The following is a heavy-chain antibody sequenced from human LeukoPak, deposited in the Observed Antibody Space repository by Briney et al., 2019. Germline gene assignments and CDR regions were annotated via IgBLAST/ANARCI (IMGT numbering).Heavy chain of an antibody. Sequence: SETLSLTCTVSGGSISSGGYYWSWIRQPPGKGLEWIGWSYHRGSTSYNPSLKSRVAISVDTSKNQFSLKLSSVTAADTAVYYCARDRELGYWGQGTLVTVSS. D-gene: IGHD1-1*01. CDR1: GGSISSGGYY. J-gene: IGHJ4*02. V-gene: IGHV4-61*08. CDR3: ARDRELGY. CDR2: SYHRGST.